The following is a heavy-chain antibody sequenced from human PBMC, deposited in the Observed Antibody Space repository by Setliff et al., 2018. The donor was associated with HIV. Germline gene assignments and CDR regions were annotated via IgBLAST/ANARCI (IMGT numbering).Heavy chain of an antibody. V-gene: IGHV1-18*01. CDR1: GYTFTNSA. CDR2: ISTYTSDT. CDR3: ATGKLSGSGSPIYNWFDP. J-gene: IGHJ5*02. D-gene: IGHD3-10*01. Sequence: GASVKVSCKASGYTFTNSAIGWVRQAPGQGLEWMGWISTYTSDTNYAQKLQGRVTMTEDTSTDTAYMELSSLRSEDTAVYYCATGKLSGSGSPIYNWFDPWGQGTLVTVSS.